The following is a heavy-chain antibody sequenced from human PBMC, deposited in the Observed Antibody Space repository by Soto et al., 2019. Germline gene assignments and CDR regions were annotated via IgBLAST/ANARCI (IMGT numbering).Heavy chain of an antibody. Sequence: ASVKVSCKASGYTFTSYYMHWVRQAPGQGLEWMGIINPSGGSTSYAQKFQGRVTMTRGTSTSTVYMELSSLRSEDTAVYYCARGHIVLMVYALNHGMDVWGQGTTVTVSS. J-gene: IGHJ6*02. V-gene: IGHV1-46*01. D-gene: IGHD2-8*01. CDR2: INPSGGST. CDR1: GYTFTSYY. CDR3: ARGHIVLMVYALNHGMDV.